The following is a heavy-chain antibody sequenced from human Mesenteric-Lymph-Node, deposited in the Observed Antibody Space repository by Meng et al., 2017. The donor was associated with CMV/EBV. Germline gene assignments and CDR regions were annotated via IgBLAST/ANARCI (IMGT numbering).Heavy chain of an antibody. CDR2: IYGGEIT. J-gene: IGHJ4*02. D-gene: IGHD3-10*01. CDR3: ASHTDDFGSGSYYTY. CDR1: GYSISSGGYY. V-gene: IGHV4-31*03. Sequence: SETLSLTCTVSGYSISSGGYYWSWIRQHPGKGLEWVGYIYGGEITHYNPSLESRVFISVDASKNRFSLRLTSVTAADTAIYYCASHTDDFGSGSYYTYWGQGTLVTVSS.